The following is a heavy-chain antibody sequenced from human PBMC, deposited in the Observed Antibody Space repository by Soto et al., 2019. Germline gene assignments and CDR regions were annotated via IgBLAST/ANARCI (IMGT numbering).Heavy chain of an antibody. CDR1: GYTFTSYG. CDR3: ARDLMTTVTTRWFDP. CDR2: ISAYTGNT. J-gene: IGHJ5*02. Sequence: QVQLVQSGAEVKKPGASVKVSCKASGYTFTSYGISWVRQAPGQGLEWMGWISAYTGNTNYAQKLQGRVTLSTDTSTRTAYMEMRSLRSDDTAVYYCARDLMTTVTTRWFDPWGQGTLVTVSS. D-gene: IGHD4-17*01. V-gene: IGHV1-18*01.